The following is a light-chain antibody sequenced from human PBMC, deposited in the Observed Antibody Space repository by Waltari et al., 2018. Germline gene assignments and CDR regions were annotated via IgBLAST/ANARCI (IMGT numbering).Light chain of an antibody. CDR3: SSYTTSSAPGV. Sequence: QSALTQPASVSGSPGQSITISCSGTDSDVGAYDFVSWYQQHPGKAPHLILYDGRNRPVGLSNRFSASKSGNTASLTISGLQAEDEADYYCSSYTTSSAPGVFGTGTRVTVL. V-gene: IGLV2-14*03. CDR1: DSDVGAYDF. CDR2: DGR. J-gene: IGLJ1*01.